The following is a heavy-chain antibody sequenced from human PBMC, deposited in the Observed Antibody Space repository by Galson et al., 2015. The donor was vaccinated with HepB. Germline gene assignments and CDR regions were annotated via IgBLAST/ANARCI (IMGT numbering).Heavy chain of an antibody. CDR1: GSSFNSYG. J-gene: IGHJ4*02. V-gene: IGHV3-30*18. CDR2: IPIGRSNK. D-gene: IGHD2-8*02. CDR3: AKSNPSRADDYWV. Sequence: SLRLSCPAPGSSFNSYGMHWVCQAPGKGLGWVAVIPIGRSNKYYTDSVRGRFTISRDSSKNALFLQMDTLRVEDTAVYYCAKSNPSRADDYWVWGQGTLVTVSS.